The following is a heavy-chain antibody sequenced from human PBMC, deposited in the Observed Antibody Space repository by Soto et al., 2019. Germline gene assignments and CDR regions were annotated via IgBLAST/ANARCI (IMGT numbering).Heavy chain of an antibody. D-gene: IGHD3-10*01. J-gene: IGHJ5*02. V-gene: IGHV4-30-2*01. CDR3: ARAKFYSGSGVYTNLMFDP. Sequence: SETLSLTCAVSGGPISAAGSSWSWIRQPPGGGLEWLGYIYHIGTFLYNPSLKTRLTMSLDRSNNRFSLNLNSVTAADTAVYYCARAKFYSGSGVYTNLMFDPWGQGTQVTVS. CDR1: GGPISAAGSS. CDR2: IYHIGTF.